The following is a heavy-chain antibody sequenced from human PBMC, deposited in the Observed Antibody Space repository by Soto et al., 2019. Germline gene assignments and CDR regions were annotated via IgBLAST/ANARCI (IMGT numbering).Heavy chain of an antibody. CDR1: GFTFSSHW. CDR2: INSDGSST. Sequence: EVQLVESGGGLVQPGGSLRLSCAASGFTFSSHWMHWVRQVPGKGLVWVSRINSDGSSTNYADSVKGRFTISRDNAKNTLYLQMNSLRAEDTAVYYCARVGMVAALGWFDPWGQGTLVTVSS. D-gene: IGHD2-15*01. CDR3: ARVGMVAALGWFDP. J-gene: IGHJ5*02. V-gene: IGHV3-74*01.